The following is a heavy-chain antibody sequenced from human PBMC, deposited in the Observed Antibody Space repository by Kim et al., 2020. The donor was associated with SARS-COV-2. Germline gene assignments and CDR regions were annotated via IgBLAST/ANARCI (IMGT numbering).Heavy chain of an antibody. CDR3: ARIDGGIAYQLLVY. V-gene: IGHV5-10-1*01. J-gene: IGHJ4*02. Sequence: SPSFQGHVTISADKSISTAYLQWSSLKASDTAMYYCARIDGGIAYQLLVYWGQGTLVTVSS. D-gene: IGHD2-2*01.